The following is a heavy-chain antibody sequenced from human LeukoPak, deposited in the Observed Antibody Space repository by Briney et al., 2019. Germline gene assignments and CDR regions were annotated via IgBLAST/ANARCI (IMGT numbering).Heavy chain of an antibody. Sequence: GRSLRLSCAASGFTFSSYAMHWVCQAPGKGLEWVAVISYDGSNKYYADSVKGRFTISRDNSKNTLYLQMNSLRAEDTAVYYCAREVRDAFDIWGQGTMVTVSS. CDR3: AREVRDAFDI. D-gene: IGHD3-10*01. CDR1: GFTFSSYA. CDR2: ISYDGSNK. J-gene: IGHJ3*02. V-gene: IGHV3-30-3*01.